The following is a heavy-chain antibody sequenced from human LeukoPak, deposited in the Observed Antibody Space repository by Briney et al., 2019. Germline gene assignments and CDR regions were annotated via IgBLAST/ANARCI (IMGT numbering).Heavy chain of an antibody. V-gene: IGHV3-53*01. CDR2: IYSGGST. J-gene: IGHJ4*02. D-gene: IGHD5-24*01. CDR1: GFTVSDNN. Sequence: GGSLRLSCAASGFTVSDNNMNWVRQAPGKGLEWVSVIYSGGSTYYADSVKGRFTISRDNSKNTLYLQMNSLRAEDTAVYYCARVNGFNLDYFDSWGQGTLVTVSS. CDR3: ARVNGFNLDYFDS.